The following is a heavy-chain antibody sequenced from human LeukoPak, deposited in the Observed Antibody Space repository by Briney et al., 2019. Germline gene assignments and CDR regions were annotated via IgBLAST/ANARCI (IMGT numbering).Heavy chain of an antibody. J-gene: IGHJ4*02. Sequence: GRSLRLSCAASGFTFSSYGMHWVRQAPGKGLEWVAVIWYDGSNKYYADSVKGRFTISRDNSKNTLYLQMNSLRAEDTAVYYCARDRGYGSGPYFYYWGQGTLVTVSS. CDR2: IWYDGSNK. CDR1: GFTFSSYG. V-gene: IGHV3-33*01. CDR3: ARDRGYGSGPYFYY. D-gene: IGHD3-10*01.